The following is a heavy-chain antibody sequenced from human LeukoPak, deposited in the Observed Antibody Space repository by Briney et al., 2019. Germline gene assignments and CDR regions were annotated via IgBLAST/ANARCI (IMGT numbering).Heavy chain of an antibody. CDR2: FDPEDGET. J-gene: IGHJ3*01. D-gene: IGHD3-16*01. CDR3: ARGEERRFWESGLTP. CDR1: GYTLTELS. V-gene: IGHV1-24*01. Sequence: GASVKVSCKVSGYTLTELSMHWVRQAPGRGLEWMGGFDPEDGETIYAQKFQGRVTMTEDTSTDTAYMELSSLRSEDTAVYYCARGEERRFWESGLTPWGQGTMVTVSS.